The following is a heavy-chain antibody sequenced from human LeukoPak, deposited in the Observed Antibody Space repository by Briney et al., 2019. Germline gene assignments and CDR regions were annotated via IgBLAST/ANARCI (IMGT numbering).Heavy chain of an antibody. CDR3: TTGGAARNDYGDWQGVDY. D-gene: IGHD4-17*01. CDR1: GFTFSNAW. Sequence: GVSLRLSCAASGFTFSNAWMSWVRQSPGKGLEWVGRIKSKTDGGATDYAASVKGRFTISRDDSKNTLYLQMNSLKTEDTAVYYCTTGGAARNDYGDWQGVDYWGQGTLVTVSS. CDR2: IKSKTDGGAT. J-gene: IGHJ4*02. V-gene: IGHV3-15*01.